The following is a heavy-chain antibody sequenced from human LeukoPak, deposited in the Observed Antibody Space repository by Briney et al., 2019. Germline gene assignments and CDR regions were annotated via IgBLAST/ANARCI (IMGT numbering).Heavy chain of an antibody. CDR1: GFTFSNHW. Sequence: GGSLRLSCAASGFTFSNHWMSWVRQAPGKGLQWVANIKQDGSSIYYVDSVRGRFTISRDNARNSLYLQMNSLRAEDTAVYYCVRDVDYWGQGALVTVSP. CDR3: VRDVDY. V-gene: IGHV3-7*01. CDR2: IKQDGSSI. J-gene: IGHJ4*02.